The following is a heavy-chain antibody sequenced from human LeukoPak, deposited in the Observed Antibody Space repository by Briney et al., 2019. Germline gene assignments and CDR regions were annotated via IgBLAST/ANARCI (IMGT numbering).Heavy chain of an antibody. Sequence: SETLSLTCTVSGDSISYYYWSWIRQSPGKGLEWIGKIYYSGNTNYNPSLKSRVTISVDTSKNQFSLKLSSVTAADTAVCYCARVRGYSYDSSDFDYWGQGTLVTVSS. V-gene: IGHV4-59*01. D-gene: IGHD5-18*01. CDR3: ARVRGYSYDSSDFDY. CDR1: GDSISYYY. CDR2: IYYSGNT. J-gene: IGHJ4*02.